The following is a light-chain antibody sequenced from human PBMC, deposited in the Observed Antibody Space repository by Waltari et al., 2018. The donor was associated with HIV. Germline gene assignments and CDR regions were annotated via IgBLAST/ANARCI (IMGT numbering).Light chain of an antibody. Sequence: QAVLTQPPSVSGAPGQRVTISCTGSSSNIGAGHDVHWYQQLPGKAPKLLIYGDTHRPSGVPDRFSGSKSGTSASLAIAGLQTEDEAVFYCQSFDSSLSNLVVFGGGTKVTVL. J-gene: IGLJ2*01. CDR2: GDT. V-gene: IGLV1-40*01. CDR1: SSNIGAGHD. CDR3: QSFDSSLSNLVV.